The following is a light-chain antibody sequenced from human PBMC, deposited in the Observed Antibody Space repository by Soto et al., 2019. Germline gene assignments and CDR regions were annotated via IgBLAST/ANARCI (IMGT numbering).Light chain of an antibody. CDR3: QQYNNWPSLA. CDR1: QSVSSN. V-gene: IGKV3-15*01. J-gene: IGKJ4*01. Sequence: EIVMTQSPATLSVSPGARAPLSCRARQSVSSNLAWYQQNPGQAPRLLIYGASTRATGIPARFSGSGSGTEFTLTISSLQSEDFAVYYCQQYNNWPSLAFGGGTKVDIK. CDR2: GAS.